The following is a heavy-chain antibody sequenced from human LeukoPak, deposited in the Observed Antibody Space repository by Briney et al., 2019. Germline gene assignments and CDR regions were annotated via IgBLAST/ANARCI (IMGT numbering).Heavy chain of an antibody. J-gene: IGHJ4*02. CDR1: RYTFIDYT. Sequence: ASVKVSCKASRYTFIDYTIHRVRQAPGQGLEWMGEINPNNGDTNFAPKLQRRVTKTRDTSTTTAFMELSRLRYADTAIYYCATHCSGAACFDYWGQGTLVTVSS. CDR3: ATHCSGAACFDY. V-gene: IGHV1-2*02. CDR2: INPNNGDT. D-gene: IGHD2-15*01.